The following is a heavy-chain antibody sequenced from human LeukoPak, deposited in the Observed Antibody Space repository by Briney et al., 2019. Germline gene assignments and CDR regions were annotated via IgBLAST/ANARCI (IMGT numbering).Heavy chain of an antibody. D-gene: IGHD3-22*01. CDR2: IYDGGTT. CDR3: ARFYDTSGYLDC. CDR1: GFTVSSKF. Sequence: GSLRLSCAASGFTVSSKFMSWVRQAPGKGLEWVSVIYDGGTTYYADSVKGRFTISGDNSKNMLFLQMNSLRAEDTAVYYCARFYDTSGYLDCWGQGTLVTVSS. V-gene: IGHV3-66*01. J-gene: IGHJ4*02.